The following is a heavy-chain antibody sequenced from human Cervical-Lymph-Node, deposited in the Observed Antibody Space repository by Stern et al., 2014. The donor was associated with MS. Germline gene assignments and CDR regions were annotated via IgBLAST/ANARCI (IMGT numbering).Heavy chain of an antibody. D-gene: IGHD4-17*01. V-gene: IGHV1-69*01. CDR2: IIPVFGTA. CDR3: ASPVTLTVGAMDV. Sequence: VQLVESGAEVKKPGSSVKVSCKASGGTFSTYPIIWVRQAPGQGLEWMGGIIPVFGTANYAQKFQGSVTITAADSSSTAYMELSSLRSEDTAVYYCASPVTLTVGAMDVWGQGTTITVSS. CDR1: GGTFSTYP. J-gene: IGHJ6*02.